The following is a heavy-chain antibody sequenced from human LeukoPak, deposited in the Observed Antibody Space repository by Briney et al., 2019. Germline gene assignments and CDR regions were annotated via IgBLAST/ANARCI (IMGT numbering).Heavy chain of an antibody. V-gene: IGHV3-21*01. CDR3: TKTVYYYDSSGYLLFDF. J-gene: IGHJ4*02. D-gene: IGHD3-22*01. CDR1: GFSFSTYS. CDR2: ITANSYYI. Sequence: GGSLRLSCVASGFSFSTYSMTWVRQAPGKGLEWVSSITANSYYIYYADSVRGRFTISRDNAKNSLYLQMNGLRAEDTAVYYCTKTVYYYDSSGYLLFDFWGQGTLVTVSS.